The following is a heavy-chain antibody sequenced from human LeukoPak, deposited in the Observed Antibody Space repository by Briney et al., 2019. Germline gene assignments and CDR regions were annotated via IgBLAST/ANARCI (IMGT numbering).Heavy chain of an antibody. Sequence: SETLSLTCAVSGGSISSSNWWSWVRQPPGKGLEWIGEIYHSGSTNYNPSLKSRVTISVDKSKNQFSLKLSSVTAADTAVYYCAGDHTRLEYSSSSEGFDPWGQGTLVTVSS. D-gene: IGHD6-6*01. J-gene: IGHJ5*02. CDR3: AGDHTRLEYSSSSEGFDP. CDR2: IYHSGST. CDR1: GGSISSSNW. V-gene: IGHV4-4*02.